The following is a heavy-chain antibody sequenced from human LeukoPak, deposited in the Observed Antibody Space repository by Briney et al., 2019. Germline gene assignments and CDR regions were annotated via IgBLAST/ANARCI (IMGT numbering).Heavy chain of an antibody. J-gene: IGHJ4*02. CDR2: ISSSGSTI. D-gene: IGHD3-10*01. V-gene: IGHV3-48*03. Sequence: GGSLRLSCAASGFTFSSYEMNWVRQAPGKGLEWVSYISSSGSTIYYADSVKGRFTISRDNAKNSRYLQMNSLRPEDTAVYYCARAAHRGFSFDYWGQGTLVTVSS. CDR3: ARAAHRGFSFDY. CDR1: GFTFSSYE.